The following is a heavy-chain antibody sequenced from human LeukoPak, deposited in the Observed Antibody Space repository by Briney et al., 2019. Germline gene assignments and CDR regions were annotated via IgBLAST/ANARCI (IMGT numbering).Heavy chain of an antibody. CDR2: MSYDGSNK. V-gene: IGHV3-30*15. CDR1: GLTFSTSA. D-gene: IGHD1-26*01. Sequence: GGSLRLSCAASGLTFSTSAMHWVRQAPGKGLEWVAVMSYDGSNKYYADSVKGRFTISRDNSRNTLSLQMSSLRAEDTAVYYCASGSYHEHWGQGTLVTVSS. J-gene: IGHJ4*02. CDR3: ASGSYHEH.